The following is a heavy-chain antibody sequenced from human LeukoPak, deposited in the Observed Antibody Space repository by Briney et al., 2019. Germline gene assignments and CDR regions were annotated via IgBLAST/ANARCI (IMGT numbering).Heavy chain of an antibody. CDR2: IKQDGSEK. J-gene: IGHJ4*02. D-gene: IGHD2-2*01. CDR3: ARDRRCSSTSCYYFDY. V-gene: IGHV3-7*04. Sequence: GGSLRLSCAASGFTFSSYWMTWVRQAPGKGLEWVANIKQDGSEKYYVDSVKGRFTISRDNAKNSLYLQMNSLRAEDTAVYYCARDRRCSSTSCYYFDYRGQGTLVTVSS. CDR1: GFTFSSYW.